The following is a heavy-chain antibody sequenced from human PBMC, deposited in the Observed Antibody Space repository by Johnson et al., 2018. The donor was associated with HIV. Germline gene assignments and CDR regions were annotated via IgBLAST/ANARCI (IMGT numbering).Heavy chain of an antibody. J-gene: IGHJ3*02. CDR3: AKDTGYSYGTSTDDAFDI. D-gene: IGHD5-18*01. CDR1: GFTFSSYT. Sequence: QVQLVESGGGVVQPGRSLRLSCAASGFTFSSYTMHWVRQAPGRGLEWVSVIYSGGSTYYADSVKGRFTISRDNAKNSLYLQMNSLRAEDTALYYCAKDTGYSYGTSTDDAFDIWGQGTMVTVSS. V-gene: IGHV3-NL1*01. CDR2: IYSGGST.